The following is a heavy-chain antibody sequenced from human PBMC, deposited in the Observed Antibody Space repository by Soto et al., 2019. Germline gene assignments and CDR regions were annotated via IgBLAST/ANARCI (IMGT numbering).Heavy chain of an antibody. CDR3: ARDREWAFEY. CDR2: IFVDSTTI. V-gene: IGHV3-48*04. D-gene: IGHD2-8*01. Sequence: GGSLRLSCVASGFSFSSYSLVWVRQAPGKGLEWVSYIFVDSTTIYYADSVKGRFTVSRDNAQNSLFLVINSLRAEDTAVYYCARDREWAFEYWGQGTLVTVYS. CDR1: GFSFSSYS. J-gene: IGHJ4*02.